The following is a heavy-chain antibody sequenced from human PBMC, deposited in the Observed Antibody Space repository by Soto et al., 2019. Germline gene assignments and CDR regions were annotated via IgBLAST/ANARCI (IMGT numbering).Heavy chain of an antibody. D-gene: IGHD3-10*01. CDR1: GGSISSSGHY. J-gene: IGHJ6*02. V-gene: IGHV4-39*01. Sequence: PSETLSLTCTVSGGSISSSGHYWGWIRQSPGKGLEWIASISYSGSTNYNPSLKSRVTVSVDTSKNQFSLKLSSVTAADTAVYYCARTIYGAGSYLYYGMDVWGQGTTVTVSS. CDR2: ISYSGST. CDR3: ARTIYGAGSYLYYGMDV.